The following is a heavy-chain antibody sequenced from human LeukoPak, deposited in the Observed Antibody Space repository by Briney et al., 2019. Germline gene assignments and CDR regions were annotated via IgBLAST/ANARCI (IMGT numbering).Heavy chain of an antibody. J-gene: IGHJ4*02. CDR1: GFTFTTYS. CDR3: ARDRASVAFAY. D-gene: IGHD6-19*01. Sequence: GGSLRLSCAASGFTFTTYSINWVRQAPGKGLEWVSFISGTGATIQYADSVKGRFTISRDNAKNSVSLQMNSLRAEDTATYYCARDRASVAFAYWGQGTLVTVSS. CDR2: ISGTGATI. V-gene: IGHV3-48*01.